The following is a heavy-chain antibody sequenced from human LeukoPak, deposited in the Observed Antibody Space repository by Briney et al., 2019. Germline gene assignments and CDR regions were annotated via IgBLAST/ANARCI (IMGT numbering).Heavy chain of an antibody. CDR2: ISPYNDNT. CDR1: GYTFTSFG. V-gene: IGHV1-18*01. D-gene: IGHD6-25*01. J-gene: IGHJ4*02. CDR3: AREPSGLLFDY. Sequence: GASVKVSCKASGYTFTSFGISWVRQVPGQGFEWMGWISPYNDNTNYAQKFQGRVTMTKDTSTSTVFMELRGLRSDDTAVYYCAREPSGLLFDYWGQGTLVTVSS.